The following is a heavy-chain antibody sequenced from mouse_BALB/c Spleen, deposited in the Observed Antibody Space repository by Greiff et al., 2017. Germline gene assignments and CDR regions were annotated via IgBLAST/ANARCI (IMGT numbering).Heavy chain of an antibody. CDR2: IRNKANGYTT. CDR3: ARENWDDAY. Sequence: EVKLMESGGGLVQPGGSLRLSCATSRFTFTDYYMSWVRQPPGKALEWLGFIRNKANGYTTEYSASVKGRFTISRDNSQSILYLQMNTLRAEDSATYYCARENWDDAYWGQGTLVTVSA. J-gene: IGHJ3*01. D-gene: IGHD4-1*01. CDR1: RFTFTDYY. V-gene: IGHV7-3*02.